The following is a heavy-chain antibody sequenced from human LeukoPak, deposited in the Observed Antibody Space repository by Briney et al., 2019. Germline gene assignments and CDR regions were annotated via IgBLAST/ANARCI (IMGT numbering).Heavy chain of an antibody. CDR1: GFTFRTYT. V-gene: IGHV3-64D*06. J-gene: IGHJ6*02. CDR3: VKEVIYYNSGRYYSAMDV. Sequence: GGSLRLSCSASGFTFRTYTTHWVRQAPGKGLEYVSSFSSNGGTTHYADSVKGRFTISRDNSKNTLYLQMSSLRAEDTAVYICVKEVIYYNSGRYYSAMDVWGQGTTVTVSS. D-gene: IGHD3-10*01. CDR2: FSSNGGTT.